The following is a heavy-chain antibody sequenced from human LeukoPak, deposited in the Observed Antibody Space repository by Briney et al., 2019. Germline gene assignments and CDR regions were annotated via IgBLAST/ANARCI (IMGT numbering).Heavy chain of an antibody. J-gene: IGHJ4*02. CDR3: ARLGVYSYGFLDY. V-gene: IGHV1-2*06. D-gene: IGHD5-18*01. CDR1: GNTFTGYY. Sequence: GASVKVSCKAPGNTFTGYYMHWVRQAPGQGLEWMGRINPNSGGTNYAQKFQGRVTMTRDTSISTAYMELSRLRSDDTAVYYCARLGVYSYGFLDYWGQGTLVTVSS. CDR2: INPNSGGT.